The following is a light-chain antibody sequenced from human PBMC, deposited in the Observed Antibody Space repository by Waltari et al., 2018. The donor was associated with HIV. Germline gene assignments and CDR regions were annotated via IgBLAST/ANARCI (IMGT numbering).Light chain of an antibody. Sequence: SYELTQPPSVSVSPGQTARITCPGDALPKKYAYWYQQKPGQAPNLVIYDDTKRPSGIPERFSGSTSGTMATLTISGAQVEDEADYYCYSRDTSGIHFVFGTGTKVTVL. J-gene: IGLJ1*01. CDR1: ALPKKY. V-gene: IGLV3-10*01. CDR3: YSRDTSGIHFV. CDR2: DDT.